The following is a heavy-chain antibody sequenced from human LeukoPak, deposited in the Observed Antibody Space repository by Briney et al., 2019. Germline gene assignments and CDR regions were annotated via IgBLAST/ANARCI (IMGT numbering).Heavy chain of an antibody. CDR3: AREPDYGGYFDY. CDR1: GYTFTSYG. J-gene: IGHJ4*02. V-gene: IGHV1-18*01. CDR2: ISAYNGNT. Sequence: ASVKVSCKASGYTFTSYGISWVRQAPGQGLEWMGWISAYNGNTNYAQKLQGRVTMTTDTSTGTAYMELRSLRSDDTAVYYCAREPDYGGYFDYWGQGTLVTVSS. D-gene: IGHD4-23*01.